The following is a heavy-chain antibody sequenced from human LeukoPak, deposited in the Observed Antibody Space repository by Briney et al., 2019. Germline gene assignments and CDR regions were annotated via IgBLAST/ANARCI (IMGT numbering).Heavy chain of an antibody. D-gene: IGHD6-13*01. CDR3: AKETSYSSSWYRGGIDY. CDR1: GGSISSSSYY. J-gene: IGHJ4*02. CDR2: ISGSGGST. V-gene: IGHV3-23*01. Sequence: ETLSLTCTVSGGSISSSSYYWGWIRQPPGKGLEWVSAISGSGGSTYYADSAKGRFTISRDNSRNTLYLQMNSLRAEDTAVYYCAKETSYSSSWYRGGIDYWGQGTLVTVSS.